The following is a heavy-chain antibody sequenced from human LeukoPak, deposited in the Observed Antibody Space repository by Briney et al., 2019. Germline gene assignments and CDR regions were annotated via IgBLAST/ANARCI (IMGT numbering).Heavy chain of an antibody. J-gene: IGHJ4*02. Sequence: QSGGSLRLSCAASGFTFSSYAMSWVRQAPGKGLEWVSAISGSGSGGSTYYADSVKGRFTISKDNSKNTLYMRMSSLRAEDTAVYYCVKRRRDSSGHFDSWGQGTLVTVSS. CDR2: ISGSGSGGST. CDR3: VKRRRDSSGHFDS. CDR1: GFTFSSYA. D-gene: IGHD3-22*01. V-gene: IGHV3-23*01.